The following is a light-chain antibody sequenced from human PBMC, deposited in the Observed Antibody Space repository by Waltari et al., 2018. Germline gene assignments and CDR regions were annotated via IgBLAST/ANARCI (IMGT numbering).Light chain of an antibody. J-gene: IGLJ3*02. CDR1: STDVGGYNS. Sequence: QSALTQPPSVSGSPGQSVTISCPGTSTDVGGYNSVSWYLHPPGKAPKLIIYDVSERPSGVPDRFSGSKSGNTASLTISGLQADDEADYFCCSYAGSYTYWVFGGGTTLTVL. V-gene: IGLV2-11*01. CDR2: DVS. CDR3: CSYAGSYTYWV.